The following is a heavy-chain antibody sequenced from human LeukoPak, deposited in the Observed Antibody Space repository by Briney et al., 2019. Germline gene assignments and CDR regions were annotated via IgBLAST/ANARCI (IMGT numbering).Heavy chain of an antibody. CDR1: GGSISSGSYY. J-gene: IGHJ4*02. CDR3: ARGSYDFWSGHGYYFDY. V-gene: IGHV4-61*02. Sequence: PSETLALTCTVSGGSISSGSYYWSWIRQPAGKGLEWIGRVYTSGSTNYNPSLKSRVTISVDTSKNQFSLKLSSVTAADTAVYYCARGSYDFWSGHGYYFDYWGQGTLVTVSS. D-gene: IGHD3-3*01. CDR2: VYTSGST.